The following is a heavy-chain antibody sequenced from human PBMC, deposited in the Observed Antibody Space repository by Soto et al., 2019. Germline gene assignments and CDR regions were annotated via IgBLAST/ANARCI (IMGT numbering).Heavy chain of an antibody. J-gene: IGHJ3*02. V-gene: IGHV5-51*01. Sequence: GESLKISCKGSGYSFTSYWIGWVRQMPGKGLEWMGIIYPGDSDTRYSPSFQGQVTISADKSISTAYLQWSSLKASDTAMYYCARAVSYCSGGSCPGGAFDIWGQGTMVTVSS. D-gene: IGHD2-15*01. CDR1: GYSFTSYW. CDR3: ARAVSYCSGGSCPGGAFDI. CDR2: IYPGDSDT.